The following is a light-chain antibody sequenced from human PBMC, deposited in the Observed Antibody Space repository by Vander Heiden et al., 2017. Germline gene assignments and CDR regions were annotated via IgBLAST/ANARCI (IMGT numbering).Light chain of an antibody. J-gene: IGKJ4*01. CDR2: DAS. CDR3: QQRSNWPLT. CDR1: QSVSSY. V-gene: IGKV3-11*01. Sequence: ELTRAAATLSLSPGERATLSCRASQSVSSYLAWYQQKPGQAPRLLIYDASNRAPGVPARFSGRGSGTDFTLTITSLEPEDFAVYYCQQRSNWPLTFGRGTKVEIK.